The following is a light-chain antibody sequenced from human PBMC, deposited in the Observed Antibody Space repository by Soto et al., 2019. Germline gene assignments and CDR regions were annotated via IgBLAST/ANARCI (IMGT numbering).Light chain of an antibody. CDR2: DAS. J-gene: IGKJ2*02. CDR3: QQYYRSCT. V-gene: IGKV1-5*01. Sequence: DIQLTQSPSTLSASAGDRVTITCRASQSVTDWLAWYQQKPGKAPKLLIYDASSLQSGVPSRFSGSGSGTEFSLTINSLQPDDFATYYCQQYYRSCTFGQGTKVEIK. CDR1: QSVTDW.